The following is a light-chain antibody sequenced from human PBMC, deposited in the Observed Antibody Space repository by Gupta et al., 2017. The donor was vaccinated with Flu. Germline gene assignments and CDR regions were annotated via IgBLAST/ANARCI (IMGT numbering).Light chain of an antibody. CDR2: GVT. J-gene: IGLJ2*01. Sequence: QSALTQPASVSGSPGQSITISCTGTSSDIGSYNYVSWYQQHPVQAPKLLIYGVTNRPSGVSNRFSASKSGDTASLTISGLQAEDEADYYCSSCTSATTLVFGGGTKLTVL. CDR3: SSCTSATTLV. V-gene: IGLV2-14*03. CDR1: SSDIGSYNY.